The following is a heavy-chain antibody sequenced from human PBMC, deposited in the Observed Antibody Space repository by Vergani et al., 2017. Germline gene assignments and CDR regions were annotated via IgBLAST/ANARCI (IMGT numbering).Heavy chain of an antibody. V-gene: IGHV3-11*06. CDR1: GFTFSDYY. J-gene: IGHJ6*02. CDR2: ISSSSSYT. CDR3: AKDREWFADHYYYYYGMDV. Sequence: QVQLVESGGGLVKPGGSLRLSCAASGFTFSDYYMSWIRQAPGKGLEWVSYISSSSSYTNYADSVKGRFTISRDNAKNSLYLQMNSLRAEDTAVYYCAKDREWFADHYYYYYGMDVWGQGTTVTVSS. D-gene: IGHD3-3*01.